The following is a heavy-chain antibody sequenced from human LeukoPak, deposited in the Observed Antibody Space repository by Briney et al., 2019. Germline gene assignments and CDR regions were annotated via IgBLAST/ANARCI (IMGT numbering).Heavy chain of an antibody. CDR2: ISWNSGSI. Sequence: PGGSLRLSCAASGFTFDDYAMHWVRQAPGKGLEWVSGISWNSGSIGYADSVKGRFTISRDNAKNSLYLQMNSLRAEDTALYYCAKDAGIDYYGSGTAYYFDYWGQGTLVTVSS. D-gene: IGHD3-10*01. CDR1: GFTFDDYA. V-gene: IGHV3-9*01. J-gene: IGHJ4*02. CDR3: AKDAGIDYYGSGTAYYFDY.